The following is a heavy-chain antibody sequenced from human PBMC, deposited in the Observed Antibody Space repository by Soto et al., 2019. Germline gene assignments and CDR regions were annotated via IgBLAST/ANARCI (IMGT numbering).Heavy chain of an antibody. J-gene: IGHJ4*02. CDR1: GGSISSSSYY. V-gene: IGHV4-39*01. Sequence: SETLSLTCTVSGGSISSSSYYWGWIRQPPGKGLEWIGSIYYSGSTYYNPSLKSRVTISVDTSRNQFSLKLSSVTAADTAVYYCARHGISWYLYYFDCWGQGTLVTVSS. CDR2: IYYSGST. D-gene: IGHD6-13*01. CDR3: ARHGISWYLYYFDC.